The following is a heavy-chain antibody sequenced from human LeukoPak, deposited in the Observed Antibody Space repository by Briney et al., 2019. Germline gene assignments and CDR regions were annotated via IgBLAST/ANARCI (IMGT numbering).Heavy chain of an antibody. Sequence: GGSLRLSCAASGFTFSSYSMNWVRQAPGKGLEWVSSITSSSSYIYYADSVKGRFTISRHNAKNSLYLQLNSLRAEDTAVYYCVRLYDDYTNGHFDSWGQGTLVTVSS. CDR2: ITSSSSYI. J-gene: IGHJ4*02. CDR1: GFTFSSYS. CDR3: VRLYDDYTNGHFDS. V-gene: IGHV3-21*01. D-gene: IGHD4-11*01.